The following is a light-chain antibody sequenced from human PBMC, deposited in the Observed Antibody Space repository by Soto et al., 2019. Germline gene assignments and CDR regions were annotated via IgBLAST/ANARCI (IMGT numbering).Light chain of an antibody. Sequence: DIQMTQSPSTLSASVGDRVTITCRASQSISSWLAWYQQKPGKAPKLLIYKASSLESGVPSRFSGSGSGTEFTLTISSLQPDDFATYYCQQYNSFTFGQGTKVDNK. CDR1: QSISSW. J-gene: IGKJ1*01. CDR3: QQYNSFT. V-gene: IGKV1-5*03. CDR2: KAS.